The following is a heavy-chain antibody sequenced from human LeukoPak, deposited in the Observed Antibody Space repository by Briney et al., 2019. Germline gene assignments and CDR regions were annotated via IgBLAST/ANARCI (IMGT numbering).Heavy chain of an antibody. V-gene: IGHV4-34*01. D-gene: IGHD7-27*01. CDR1: GGSLSGYY. J-gene: IGHJ4*02. CDR3: ASELGGFDY. Sequence: SETLSLTCAVYGGSLSGYYWSWIRQPPGKGLEWIGEINHSGSTNYNPSLKSRVTISVDTSKNQFSLKLGSVTAADTAVYYCASELGGFDYWGQGTLVTVSS. CDR2: INHSGST.